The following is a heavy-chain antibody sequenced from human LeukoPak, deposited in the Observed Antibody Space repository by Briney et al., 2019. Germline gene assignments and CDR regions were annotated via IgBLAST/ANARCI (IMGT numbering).Heavy chain of an antibody. Sequence: SETLSLTCAVSGGSFSGYYWSWIRQPPGKGLEWIGEINHSGSTNYNPSLKSRVTISVDTSKNQFSLKLSSVTAADTAVYYCARRYYYGSGSYYRYYYYMDVWGKGTTVTVSS. V-gene: IGHV4-34*01. CDR2: INHSGST. J-gene: IGHJ6*03. CDR1: GGSFSGYY. CDR3: ARRYYYGSGSYYRYYYYMDV. D-gene: IGHD3-10*01.